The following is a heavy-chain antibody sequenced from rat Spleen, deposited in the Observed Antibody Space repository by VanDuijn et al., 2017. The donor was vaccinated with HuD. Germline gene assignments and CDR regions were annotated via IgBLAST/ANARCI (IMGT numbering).Heavy chain of an antibody. CDR1: GFTFSNYG. V-gene: IGHV5-29*01. CDR3: ARLGTAAIGNWFAH. Sequence: EVQLVESGGGLVQPGRSLKLSCAASGFTFSNYGMAWVRQAPTKGLEWVATINYDGSSTHFRDSVKGRFTNSRDNAKSTLYLQMDSLRSEDTATYYCARLGTAAIGNWFAHWGQGTLVTVSS. J-gene: IGHJ3*01. D-gene: IGHD1-2*01. CDR2: INYDGSST.